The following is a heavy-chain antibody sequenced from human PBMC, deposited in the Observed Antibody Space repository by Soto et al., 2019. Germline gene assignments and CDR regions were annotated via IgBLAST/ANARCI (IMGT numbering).Heavy chain of an antibody. J-gene: IGHJ6*02. D-gene: IGHD4-17*01. CDR2: INPSGGST. CDR1: GYTFTTYH. V-gene: IGHV1-46*01. CDR3: ESGRYTVTMVDFGMDI. Sequence: QVQLVQSGAEVKKPGASVKVSCKASGYTFTTYHIHWVRQAPGEGLEWMGIINPSGGSTSYAQKFHGRVSVTRDTSTSTVYMELSSLRSEDTAVYYCESGRYTVTMVDFGMDIWGQGPTVTVSS.